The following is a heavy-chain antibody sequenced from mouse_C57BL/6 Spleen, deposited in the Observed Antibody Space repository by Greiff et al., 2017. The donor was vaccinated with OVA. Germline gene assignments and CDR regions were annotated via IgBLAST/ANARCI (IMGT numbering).Heavy chain of an antibody. D-gene: IGHD2-3*01. CDR2: IWTGGGT. V-gene: IGHV2-9-1*01. CDR1: GFSLTSYA. CDR3: AKDGYSLGV. J-gene: IGHJ1*03. Sequence: VNVVESGPGLVAPSQSLSITCTVSGFSLTSYAISWVRQPPGKGLEWLGVIWTGGGTNYNSALKSRLSISKGNSKSQVFLKMNSLQTDDTARYYCAKDGYSLGVWGTGTTVTVSS.